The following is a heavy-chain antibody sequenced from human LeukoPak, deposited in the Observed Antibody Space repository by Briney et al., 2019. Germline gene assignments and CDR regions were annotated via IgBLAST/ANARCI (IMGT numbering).Heavy chain of an antibody. J-gene: IGHJ4*02. CDR1: GFSFSSHW. CDR3: ARLMGSVTTYHS. Sequence: GGSLRLSCATSGFSFSSHWMSWVRQAPGKGRHWVASIRPDGGGDNCMDSLKGRFTISRDNAENSLYLQMNSLRAEYTAVYYCARLMGSVTTYHSWGQGTLVTVSS. CDR2: IRPDGGGD. V-gene: IGHV3-7*01. D-gene: IGHD4-11*01.